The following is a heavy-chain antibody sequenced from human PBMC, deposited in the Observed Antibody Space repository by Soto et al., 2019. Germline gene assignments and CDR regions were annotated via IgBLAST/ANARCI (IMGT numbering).Heavy chain of an antibody. J-gene: IGHJ4*02. Sequence: GGSLRLSCAASGFTFSSYGMHWVRQAPGKGLEWVAVISYDGSNKYYADSVKGRFTISRDNSKNTLYLQMNSLRAEDTAVYYCAKDQVARGSFVDYWGQGTLVTVSS. CDR2: ISYDGSNK. CDR1: GFTFSSYG. V-gene: IGHV3-30*18. CDR3: AKDQVARGSFVDY. D-gene: IGHD1-26*01.